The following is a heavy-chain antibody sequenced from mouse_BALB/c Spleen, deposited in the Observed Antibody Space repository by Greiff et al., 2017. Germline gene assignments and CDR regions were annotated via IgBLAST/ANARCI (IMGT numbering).Heavy chain of an antibody. D-gene: IGHD2-1*01. CDR2: ISNGGGST. J-gene: IGHJ4*01. V-gene: IGHV5-12-2*01. Sequence: EVQLVESGGGLVQPGGSLKLSCAASGFTFSSYTMSWVRQTPEKRLEWVAYISNGGGSTYYPDTVKGRFTISRDNAKNTLYLQMSSLKSEDTAMYYCARRNGNYRYYAMDYWGQGTSVTVSS. CDR3: ARRNGNYRYYAMDY. CDR1: GFTFSSYT.